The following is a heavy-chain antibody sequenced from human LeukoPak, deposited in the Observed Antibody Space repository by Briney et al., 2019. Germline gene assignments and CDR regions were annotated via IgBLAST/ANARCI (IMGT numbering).Heavy chain of an antibody. CDR1: GGTFSSYA. CDR2: IIPILGIA. V-gene: IGHV1-69*04. J-gene: IGHJ4*02. CDR3: ARSDYGAEGYFDY. D-gene: IGHD4-17*01. Sequence: SVKVSCKASGGTFSSYAISWVRQAPGQGLEWMGRIIPILGIANYAQKFQGRVTITTDESTSTAYMELSSLRSEDTAVYYCARSDYGAEGYFDYWGQGTLVTVSS.